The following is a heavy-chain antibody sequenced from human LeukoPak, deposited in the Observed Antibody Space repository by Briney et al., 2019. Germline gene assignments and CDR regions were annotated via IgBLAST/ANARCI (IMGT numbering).Heavy chain of an antibody. CDR3: ARAGRRTFSFDI. CDR1: GGSISSSPYY. J-gene: IGHJ3*02. CDR2: IYYSGTT. V-gene: IGHV4-39*07. D-gene: IGHD3-3*02. Sequence: SETLSLTCTVSGGSISSSPYYWGWIRQPPGKGLEWIGSIYYSGTTHYNPSLESRVTISVDTSKNQFSLKLSSVTAADTAVYYCARAGRRTFSFDIWGQGTMVTVSS.